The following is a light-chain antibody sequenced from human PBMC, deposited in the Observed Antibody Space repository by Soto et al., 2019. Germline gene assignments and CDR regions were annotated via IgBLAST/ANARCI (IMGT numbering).Light chain of an antibody. V-gene: IGKV1-5*03. Sequence: DIQMTQSPSTLSASVGDRVTITCRASQSISSWLAWYQQKPGKAPKLLIYKASSLESGVPSRFSGSGSGTEFTLTISSLQPDDFATYYCQQLNSYPITFGQGTRLEI. J-gene: IGKJ5*01. CDR3: QQLNSYPIT. CDR2: KAS. CDR1: QSISSW.